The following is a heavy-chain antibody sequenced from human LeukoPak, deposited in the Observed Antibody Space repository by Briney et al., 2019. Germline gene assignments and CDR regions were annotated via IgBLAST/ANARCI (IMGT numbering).Heavy chain of an antibody. Sequence: ASVKVSCKASGYTFIHHYIHWIRQAPGQGLEWMGWINPDSGSTNYAQKFQGRVTMTRDTSISTVYVELSRLRYDDTATYYCARVFRAPDYWGQGTLVTVSS. J-gene: IGHJ4*02. CDR2: INPDSGST. V-gene: IGHV1-2*02. CDR3: ARVFRAPDY. CDR1: GYTFIHHY.